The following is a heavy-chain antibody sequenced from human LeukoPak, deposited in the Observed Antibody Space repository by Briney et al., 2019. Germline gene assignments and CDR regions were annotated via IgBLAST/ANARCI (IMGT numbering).Heavy chain of an antibody. V-gene: IGHV4-39*01. CDR2: IYSNGHI. CDR3: ARRHYGSGNIDS. CDR1: SDSISSSSYL. D-gene: IGHD3-10*01. Sequence: SETLSLTCSVSSDSISSSSYLWVWVRQPPGKGLEWIGDIYSNGHISYNPSLKSRAAISVDTSKNQFSLNPSSVTAADTAVHYCARRHYGSGNIDSWGQGTLVTVSS. J-gene: IGHJ4*02.